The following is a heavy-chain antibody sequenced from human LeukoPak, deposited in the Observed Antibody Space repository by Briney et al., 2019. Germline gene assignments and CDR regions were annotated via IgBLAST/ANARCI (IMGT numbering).Heavy chain of an antibody. CDR2: ISSSSTTI. V-gene: IGHV3-48*04. CDR1: GFTFSSYS. J-gene: IGHJ6*02. D-gene: IGHD1-26*01. Sequence: PGGSLRLSCAVSGFTFSSYSMKWVRRAPGKGLECVSYISSSSTTIYYADAVKDRFTISRDNAKTSLYLQMNSMRAEDTAVYYCAREGDSGSYYVPYYYYYGMDVWGQGTTVTVSS. CDR3: AREGDSGSYYVPYYYYYGMDV.